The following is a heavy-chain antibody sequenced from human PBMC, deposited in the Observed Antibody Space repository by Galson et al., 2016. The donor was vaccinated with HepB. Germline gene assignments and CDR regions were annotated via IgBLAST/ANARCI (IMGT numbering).Heavy chain of an antibody. Sequence: SLRLSCAASGFTVSTKHVNWVRQAPGKGLEWVSLLHGGGTTYYADSVKGRFTISRDISKNTVFLQMNSLRVIDTAVYYCARDNYGYGNYLDSWGQGTLVTVSS. D-gene: IGHD3-16*01. J-gene: IGHJ4*02. CDR1: GFTVSTKH. V-gene: IGHV3-66*02. CDR3: ARDNYGYGNYLDS. CDR2: LHGGGTT.